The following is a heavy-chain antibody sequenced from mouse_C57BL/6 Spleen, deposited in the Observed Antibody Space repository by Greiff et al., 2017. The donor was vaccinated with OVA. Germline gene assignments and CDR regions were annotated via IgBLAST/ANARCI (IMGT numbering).Heavy chain of an antibody. CDR3: ARSGGFAY. D-gene: IGHD3-1*01. J-gene: IGHJ3*01. CDR1: GFNINDYY. Sequence: VQLQQSGAELVKPGASVKLSCTASGFNINDYYMHWVKQRTEQGLEWIGRIDPEDGETKYASKFQGKATITADTSSNTAYLKLSSLASEDTAVDYCARSGGFAYWGQGTLVTVSA. CDR2: IDPEDGET. V-gene: IGHV14-2*01.